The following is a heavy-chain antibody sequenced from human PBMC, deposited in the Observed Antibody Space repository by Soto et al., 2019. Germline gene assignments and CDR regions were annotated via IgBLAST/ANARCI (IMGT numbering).Heavy chain of an antibody. CDR3: ARPGIPVADSDY. Sequence: PSETLSLTCTVSGGSISSFCWAWIRQPPGKGLEWIGSIYETGSTYYNPSLKSRVTISVDTSKKQYYLKLNSVTAADTALYYCARPGIPVADSDYWGQGTLVTVSS. J-gene: IGHJ4*02. CDR2: IYETGST. V-gene: IGHV4-39*01. D-gene: IGHD6-19*01. CDR1: GGSISSFC.